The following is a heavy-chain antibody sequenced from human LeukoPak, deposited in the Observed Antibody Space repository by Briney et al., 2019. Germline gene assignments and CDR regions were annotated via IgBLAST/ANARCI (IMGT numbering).Heavy chain of an antibody. J-gene: IGHJ1*01. Sequence: SETLSLTCAVYGGSFSGYYWSWIRQPPGKGLEWIGEINHSGSTNYNPSLKSRVTISVDTSKNQFSLKLSSVTAADTAVYYCAIVEVTAGKEYFQHWGQGTLVTVSS. CDR1: GGSFSGYY. V-gene: IGHV4-34*01. D-gene: IGHD2-21*02. CDR3: AIVEVTAGKEYFQH. CDR2: INHSGST.